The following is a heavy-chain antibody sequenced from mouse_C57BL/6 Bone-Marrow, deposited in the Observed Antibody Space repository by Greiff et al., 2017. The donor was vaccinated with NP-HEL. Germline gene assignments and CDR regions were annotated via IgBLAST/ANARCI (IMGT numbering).Heavy chain of an antibody. D-gene: IGHD2-5*01. V-gene: IGHV1-59*01. CDR3: ARLYSNCGTWFAY. CDR2: IDPSDSYT. CDR1: GYTLTSYW. Sequence: QVQLQQPGAELVRPGTTVKLSCKASGYTLTSYWMHWVKQRPGQGLEWIGVIDPSDSYTNYNQKFKGKATLTVDTSSSTAYMQLSSLTSEDSAVYYCARLYSNCGTWFAYWGRGTLVTVSA. J-gene: IGHJ3*01.